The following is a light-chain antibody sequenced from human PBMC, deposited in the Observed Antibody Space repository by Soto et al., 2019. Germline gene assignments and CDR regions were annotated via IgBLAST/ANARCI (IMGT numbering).Light chain of an antibody. CDR2: AAS. CDR3: QQYHSYPLT. V-gene: IGKV1-16*02. J-gene: IGKJ4*01. CDR1: QDIKNY. Sequence: DIQMTQSPSSLSGCVGGTVTITCRASQDIKNYLAWFQQKPGKAPKSLIFAASCLQSGFPSKFIGTGSGTDFTLTISSLQAEDVATYFCQQYHSYPLTFGGGTKVDIK.